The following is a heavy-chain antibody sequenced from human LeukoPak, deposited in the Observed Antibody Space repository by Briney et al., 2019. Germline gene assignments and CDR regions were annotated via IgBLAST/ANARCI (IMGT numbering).Heavy chain of an antibody. Sequence: ASVKLSCKASGYTFTSYVISWVRQAPGQGLEWMGWISAYNGKTNYAQKLQGRVTMTTDTSTNTAYMELRRLSSDDTAVYFCATNVKYSDYDYEWAFDYWGQGTLVTVSS. CDR3: ATNVKYSDYDYEWAFDY. D-gene: IGHD5-12*01. CDR1: GYTFTSYV. V-gene: IGHV1-18*04. CDR2: ISAYNGKT. J-gene: IGHJ4*02.